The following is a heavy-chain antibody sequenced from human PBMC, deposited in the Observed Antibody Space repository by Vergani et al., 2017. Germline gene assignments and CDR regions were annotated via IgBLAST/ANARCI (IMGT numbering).Heavy chain of an antibody. J-gene: IGHJ6*02. Sequence: QVQLQESGPGLVKPSQTLSLTCTVSGGSINSGDYYWSWIRQPPGKGLEWIGYIYSTGSTNYNPSLNSRVTMSVDTSKNQFSLKLRSVTAADTAVYFCARVMYRDEASTGYRLEGMDIWGQGTTVTISS. D-gene: IGHD3-9*01. CDR1: GGSINSGDYY. V-gene: IGHV4-30-4*08. CDR2: IYSTGST. CDR3: ARVMYRDEASTGYRLEGMDI.